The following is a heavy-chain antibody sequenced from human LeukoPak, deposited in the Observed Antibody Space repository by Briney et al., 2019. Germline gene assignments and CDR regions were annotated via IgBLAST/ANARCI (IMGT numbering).Heavy chain of an antibody. CDR1: GGSISSSSYY. CDR3: ATGGVLSWFDP. J-gene: IGHJ5*02. Sequence: PSETLSLTCTVSGGSISSSSYYWGWIRQPPGKGLEWIGSIYYSGSTYYNPSLKSRVTISVDTSKNQFPLKLSSVTAADTAVYYCATGGVLSWFDPWGQGTLVTVSS. D-gene: IGHD3-16*01. V-gene: IGHV4-39*01. CDR2: IYYSGST.